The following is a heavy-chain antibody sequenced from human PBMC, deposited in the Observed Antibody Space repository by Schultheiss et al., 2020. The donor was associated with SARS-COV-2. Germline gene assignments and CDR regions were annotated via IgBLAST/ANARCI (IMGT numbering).Heavy chain of an antibody. Sequence: GGSLRLSCAASGFTFSSYAMHWVRQAPGKGLEWVAVISYDGNTEFYADSVKGRFTISRDNSKNTLYLQMNSLGAEDTAVYYCARDRGGGYYVSSLQMWGQGTMVTVSS. V-gene: IGHV3-30*01. CDR2: ISYDGNTE. J-gene: IGHJ3*01. CDR3: ARDRGGGYYVSSLQM. D-gene: IGHD3-3*01. CDR1: GFTFSSYA.